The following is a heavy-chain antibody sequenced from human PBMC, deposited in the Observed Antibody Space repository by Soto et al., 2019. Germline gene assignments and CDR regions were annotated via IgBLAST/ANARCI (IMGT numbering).Heavy chain of an antibody. CDR1: GYSFTSYD. CDR2: MNPNSGNT. CDR3: TRVRWELLFRTR. V-gene: IGHV1-8*01. D-gene: IGHD1-26*01. J-gene: IGHJ4*02. Sequence: ASVKVSYKASGYSFTSYDINWVRQATGQGLEWMGWMNPNSGNTGYAQKFQGRVTMTRNTSKSIAYLQMNSLKTEDTAVYYCTRVRWELLFRTRWGQGTLATVSS.